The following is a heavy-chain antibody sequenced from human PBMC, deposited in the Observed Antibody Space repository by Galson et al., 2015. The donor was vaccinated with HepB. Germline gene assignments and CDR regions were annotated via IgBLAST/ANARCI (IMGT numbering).Heavy chain of an antibody. V-gene: IGHV3-30-3*01. Sequence: SLRLSCAGSGFTFGTYAFHWVRQPPGKGLEWLAVLSYDGHNRYYADSVMGRFTISRDDSRDTGFLQMDSLRSEDTALYFCSRSLEAAGGLALDLWGQGTLVVVSS. CDR2: LSYDGHNR. D-gene: IGHD6-25*01. CDR3: SRSLEAAGGLALDL. J-gene: IGHJ5*02. CDR1: GFTFGTYA.